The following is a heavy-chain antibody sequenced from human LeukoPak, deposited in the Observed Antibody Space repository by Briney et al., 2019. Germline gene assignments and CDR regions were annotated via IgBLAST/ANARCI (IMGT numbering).Heavy chain of an antibody. V-gene: IGHV4-59*01. D-gene: IGHD1-26*01. CDR1: GGSISSYY. J-gene: IGHJ4*02. Sequence: SETLSLTCTVYGGSISSYYWSWIRQPPGKGLEWIGYIYYSGSTNYNPSLKSRVTISVDTSKNQFSLKLSSVTAADTAVYYCARVGGSYLLYFDYWGQGTLVTVSS. CDR2: IYYSGST. CDR3: ARVGGSYLLYFDY.